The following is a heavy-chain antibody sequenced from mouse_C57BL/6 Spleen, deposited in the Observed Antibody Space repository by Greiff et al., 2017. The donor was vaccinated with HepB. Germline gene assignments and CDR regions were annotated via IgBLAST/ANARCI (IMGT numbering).Heavy chain of an antibody. Sequence: QVQLKESGPELVKPGASVKISCKASGYAFSSSWMNWVKQRPGKGLEWIGRIYPGDGDTNYNGKFKGKATLTADKSSSTAYMQLSSLTSEDSAVYFCARNYGNFDVWGTGTTVTVSS. V-gene: IGHV1-82*01. D-gene: IGHD1-1*02. CDR1: GYAFSSSW. CDR3: ARNYGNFDV. J-gene: IGHJ1*03. CDR2: IYPGDGDT.